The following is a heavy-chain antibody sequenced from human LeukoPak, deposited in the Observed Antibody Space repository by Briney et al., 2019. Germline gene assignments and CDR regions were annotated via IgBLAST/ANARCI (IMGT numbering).Heavy chain of an antibody. J-gene: IGHJ6*02. D-gene: IGHD2-15*01. V-gene: IGHV3-7*04. CDR3: ARDSAPLLPYYCGLDV. Sequence: GGSLRLSCAASGLMFSSYWMSWVRQAPGKGLEWVANIKEDGSEKYYVDSVKGRFTISRDNAKNSLYLQMNSLRAEDTAVYYCARDSAPLLPYYCGLDVWGQGTTVTVSS. CDR2: IKEDGSEK. CDR1: GLMFSSYW.